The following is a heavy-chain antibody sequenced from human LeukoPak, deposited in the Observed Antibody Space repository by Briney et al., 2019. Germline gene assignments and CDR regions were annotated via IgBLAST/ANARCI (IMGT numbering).Heavy chain of an antibody. CDR3: AKGARFIARGGIDY. J-gene: IGHJ4*02. CDR1: GFTFGDYA. CDR2: IRYDGSNK. V-gene: IGHV3-30*02. Sequence: GGSLRLSCTASGFTFGDYAMSWVRQAPGKGLEWVAFIRYDGSNKYYADSVKGRFTISRDNSKNTLYLQMNSLRAEDTAVYYCAKGARFIARGGIDYWGQGTLVTVSS. D-gene: IGHD4-23*01.